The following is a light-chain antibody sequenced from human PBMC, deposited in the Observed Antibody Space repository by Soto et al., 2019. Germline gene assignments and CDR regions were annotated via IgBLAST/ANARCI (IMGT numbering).Light chain of an antibody. CDR3: QPSYTTRPT. CDR1: QSISTY. Sequence: DIQMTQPPSSLSASVGDRVTITCPASQSISTYVNWYQQKPGKAPKLLIYAASTLQNQVPSRFTGSGSGTDFTLTINSRQAEDFATYYCQPSYTTRPTCGGGTKVELQ. J-gene: IGKJ4*02. CDR2: AAS. V-gene: IGKV1-39*01.